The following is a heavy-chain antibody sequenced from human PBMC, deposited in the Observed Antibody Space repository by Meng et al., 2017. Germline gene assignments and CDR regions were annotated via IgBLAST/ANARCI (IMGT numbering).Heavy chain of an antibody. V-gene: IGHV3-33*01. CDR1: GFTFSSYG. CDR3: ARGLSTTYWYFDL. CDR2: IWYDGSNK. D-gene: IGHD2/OR15-2a*01. Sequence: VGGSGGGVGQPGRSLRLSCAASGFTFSSYGMHWVRQAPGKGLEWVAVIWYDGSNKYYADSVKGRFTISRDNSKNTLYLQMNSLRAEDTAVYYCARGLSTTYWYFDLWGRGTLVTVSS. J-gene: IGHJ2*01.